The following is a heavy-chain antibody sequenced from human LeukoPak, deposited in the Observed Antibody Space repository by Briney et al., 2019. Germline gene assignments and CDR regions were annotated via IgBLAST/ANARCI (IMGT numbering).Heavy chain of an antibody. J-gene: IGHJ4*02. D-gene: IGHD1-1*01. CDR1: GFTFSNYG. CDR2: IADDGTQK. V-gene: IGHV3-30*18. CDR3: AKAMEKNFDY. Sequence: GMSLRLSCAASGFTFSNYGFHWVRQAPGKGLEWVAVIADDGTQKKYAESVKGRFTISRDSFKNTLYLQMDSLRADDTAVYYCAKAMEKNFDYWGQGTLVTVSS.